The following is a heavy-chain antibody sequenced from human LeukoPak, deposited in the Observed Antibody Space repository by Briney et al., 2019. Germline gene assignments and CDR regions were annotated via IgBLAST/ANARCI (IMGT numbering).Heavy chain of an antibody. CDR1: GYTFTDYS. Sequence: ASVKVSCKASGYTFTDYSMHWVQQAPGKGPEWVGRVDPEYGERIYSGKFQGRVTITADTSIDTSYMELSSLRSEDTAVYYCATHHITIFGVDRVRPYYYYYYMDVWGNGTTVTVSS. J-gene: IGHJ6*03. D-gene: IGHD3-3*01. V-gene: IGHV1-69-2*01. CDR3: ATHHITIFGVDRVRPYYYYYYMDV. CDR2: VDPEYGER.